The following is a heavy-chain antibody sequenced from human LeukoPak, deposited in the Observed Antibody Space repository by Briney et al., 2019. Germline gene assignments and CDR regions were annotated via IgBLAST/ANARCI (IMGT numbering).Heavy chain of an antibody. D-gene: IGHD1/OR15-1a*01. J-gene: IGHJ4*02. CDR3: AKVNNYDDY. V-gene: IGHV3-30*18. CDR2: ISPDGNKE. CDR1: GSTFNIFG. Sequence: GGSLRLSCAASGSTFNIFGIHWVRQAPGKGLEWVAAISPDGNKEYYTESVKGRFTVSRDNSKNMIYLQMNSLRGEDSAVYYCAKVNNYDDYWGQGTLVTVSS.